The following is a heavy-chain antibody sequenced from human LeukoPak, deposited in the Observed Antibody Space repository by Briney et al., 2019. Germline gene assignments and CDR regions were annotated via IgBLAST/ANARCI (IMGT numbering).Heavy chain of an antibody. V-gene: IGHV4-30-2*01. D-gene: IGHD3-10*01. Sequence: PSETLSLTCAVSGGSISSGGYSWSWIRQPPGKGLEWIGYIYHSGSTYYNPSLKSRVTISVDRSKNQFSLKLSSVTAADTAVYYCARGSYYGSGSYPSIDYWGQGTLVTVSS. CDR1: GGSISSGGYS. CDR2: IYHSGST. CDR3: ARGSYYGSGSYPSIDY. J-gene: IGHJ4*02.